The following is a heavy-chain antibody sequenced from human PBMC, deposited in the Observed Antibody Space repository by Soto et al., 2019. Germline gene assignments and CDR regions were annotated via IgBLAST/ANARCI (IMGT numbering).Heavy chain of an antibody. Sequence: PSETLSLTCTVSGGSINAFFWSWVRQPPGKGLESIGYIFYSGSTNYNPSLKSRVTISLDTSKTQFSLNLTSVIAADTAVYYCATKTGLYYYGMHVWGQGTTVTVS. CDR2: IFYSGST. CDR1: GGSINAFF. V-gene: IGHV4-59*01. J-gene: IGHJ6*02. CDR3: ATKTGLYYYGMHV.